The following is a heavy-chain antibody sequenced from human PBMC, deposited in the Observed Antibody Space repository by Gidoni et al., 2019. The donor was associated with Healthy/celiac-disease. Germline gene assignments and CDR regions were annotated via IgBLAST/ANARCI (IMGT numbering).Heavy chain of an antibody. D-gene: IGHD3-22*01. V-gene: IGHV3-7*01. CDR3: ARDFGYYDSSGYPDY. J-gene: IGHJ4*02. Sequence: EVQLVESVGGLVQPGGSLRLSCAASGFTFSSYWMSWVRQAPGKGLEWVANIKQDGSEKYYVDSVKGRFTISRDNAKNSLYLQMNSLRAEDTAVYYCARDFGYYDSSGYPDYWGQGTLVTVSS. CDR1: GFTFSSYW. CDR2: IKQDGSEK.